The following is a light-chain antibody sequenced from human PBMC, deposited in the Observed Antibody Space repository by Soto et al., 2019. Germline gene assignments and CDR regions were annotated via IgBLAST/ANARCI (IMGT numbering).Light chain of an antibody. CDR3: QHYNSFSRT. CDR1: QPISSW. V-gene: IGKV1-12*01. Sequence: IQVTQSPSSVSASVGDRVTITCRASQPISSWLAWYQQKPGQPPNLLTYSASTLRSGVPSRFSGSESGTLFTLTITRLQPDDFATYYCQHYNSFSRTFGQGTKVDI. CDR2: SAS. J-gene: IGKJ1*01.